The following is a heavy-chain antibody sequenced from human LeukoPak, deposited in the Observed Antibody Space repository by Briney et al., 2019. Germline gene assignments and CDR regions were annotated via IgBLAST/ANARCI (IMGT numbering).Heavy chain of an antibody. V-gene: IGHV3-48*03. CDR2: ISSGSTI. Sequence: GGSLRLSCAASGFTFSSYEMNWVRQAPGKGLEWVSYISSGSTIYYADSVKGRFTISRDNAKNSLYPQMNSLRAEDTAVYYCARQVVVVAATRGMDVWGQGTTVTVSS. J-gene: IGHJ6*02. D-gene: IGHD2-15*01. CDR1: GFTFSSYE. CDR3: ARQVVVVAATRGMDV.